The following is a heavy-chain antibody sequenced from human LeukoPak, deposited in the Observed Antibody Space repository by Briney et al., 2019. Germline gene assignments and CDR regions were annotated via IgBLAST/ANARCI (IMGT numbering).Heavy chain of an antibody. V-gene: IGHV4-39*01. D-gene: IGHD3-16*01. Sequence: SETLSLTCTVSGGSISSSSYYWAWIRQPPGKGLEWIGSIYYSGSTSYNPSLKGRVIILVDTSKNQFSLKLSSMTAADTAMFYCARHLYSGGIHDTNDSWGQGTLVTVSS. CDR1: GGSISSSSYY. CDR2: IYYSGST. CDR3: ARHLYSGGIHDTNDS. J-gene: IGHJ4*02.